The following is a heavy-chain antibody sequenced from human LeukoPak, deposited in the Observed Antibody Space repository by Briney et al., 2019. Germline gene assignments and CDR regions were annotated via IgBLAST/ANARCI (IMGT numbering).Heavy chain of an antibody. CDR3: ARDVREGYFDY. J-gene: IGHJ4*02. V-gene: IGHV3-64*01. CDR2: ISGNGDST. CDR1: GFTFDNYA. Sequence: GGSLRLSCAASGFTFDNYAMHWVRQAPGKGLEYVSGISGNGDSTHYAYSVQGRFTISRDNSKNTLYLQMSSLRDEDMAVFYCARDVREGYFDYWGQGTLVTVSS.